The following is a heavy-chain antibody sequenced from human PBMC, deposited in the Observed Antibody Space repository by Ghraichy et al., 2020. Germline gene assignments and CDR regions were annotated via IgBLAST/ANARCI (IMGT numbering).Heavy chain of an antibody. CDR1: GGSISSYY. Sequence: SETLSLTCTVSGGSISSYYWSWIRQPPGKGLEWIGYIYYSGSTNYNPSLKSRVTISVDTSKNQFSLKLSSVTAADTAVYYCARGPLYGDYGGYYFDYWGQGTLVTVSS. V-gene: IGHV4-59*01. CDR2: IYYSGST. J-gene: IGHJ4*02. CDR3: ARGPLYGDYGGYYFDY. D-gene: IGHD4-17*01.